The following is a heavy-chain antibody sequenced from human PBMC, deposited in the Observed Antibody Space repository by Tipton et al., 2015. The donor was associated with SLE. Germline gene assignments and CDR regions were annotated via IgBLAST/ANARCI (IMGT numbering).Heavy chain of an antibody. D-gene: IGHD6-19*01. CDR2: IKQDGSEK. CDR1: GFTFSSYW. J-gene: IGHJ6*03. V-gene: IGHV3-7*03. Sequence: SLRLSCAASGFTFSSYWMNWVRQAPGKGLEWVANIKQDGSEKYYVDSVKGRFTISRDNAKNSLYLQMNSLRAEDTAVYYCARAAVAGRGPYYYYYMDVWGKGTTVTVSS. CDR3: ARAAVAGRGPYYYYYMDV.